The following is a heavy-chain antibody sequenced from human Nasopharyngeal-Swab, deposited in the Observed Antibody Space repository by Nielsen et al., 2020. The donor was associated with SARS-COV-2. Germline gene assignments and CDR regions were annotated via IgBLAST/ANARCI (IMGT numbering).Heavy chain of an antibody. Sequence: GESLKISCAASGFTFSSYGMHWVRQAPGKGLEWAAVIWYDGSNKYYADSVKGRFTISRDNSKNTLYLQMNSLRAEDTAVYYCARATDGSGSYYQLTYYYYGMDVWGQGTTVTVSS. CDR1: GFTFSSYG. CDR2: IWYDGSNK. J-gene: IGHJ6*02. CDR3: ARATDGSGSYYQLTYYYYGMDV. V-gene: IGHV3-33*01. D-gene: IGHD3-10*01.